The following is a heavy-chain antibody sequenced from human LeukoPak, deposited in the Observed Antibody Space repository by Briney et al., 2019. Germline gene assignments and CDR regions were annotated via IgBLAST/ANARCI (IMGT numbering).Heavy chain of an antibody. D-gene: IGHD3-10*01. CDR3: ARDLVWFGEPKGYYNYMDV. CDR2: ISGSGGST. V-gene: IGHV3-23*01. CDR1: GFTFSSYA. Sequence: PGGSLRLSCAASGFTFSSYAMSWVRQAPGKGLGWVSAISGSGGSTYYADSVKGRFTISRDNSKNTLCLQMNSLRAEDTAVYYCARDLVWFGEPKGYYNYMDVWGKGTTVTVSS. J-gene: IGHJ6*03.